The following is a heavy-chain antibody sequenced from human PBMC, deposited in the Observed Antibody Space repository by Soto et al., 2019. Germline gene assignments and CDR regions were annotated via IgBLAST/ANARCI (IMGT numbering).Heavy chain of an antibody. CDR3: ANHHPQAAGTWYFDY. CDR2: ISYDGSNK. CDR1: GFTFSSYG. V-gene: IGHV3-30*18. D-gene: IGHD6-13*01. J-gene: IGHJ4*02. Sequence: PVGSLRLSCAASGFTFSSYGMHWVRQAPGKGLEWVAVISYDGSNKYYADSVKGRFTISRDNSKNTLYLQMNSLRAEDTAVYYCANHHPQAAGTWYFDYWGQGTLVTVSS.